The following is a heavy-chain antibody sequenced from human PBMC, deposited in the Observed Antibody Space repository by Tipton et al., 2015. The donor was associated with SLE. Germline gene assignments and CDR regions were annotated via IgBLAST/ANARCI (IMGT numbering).Heavy chain of an antibody. J-gene: IGHJ2*01. V-gene: IGHV4-39*07. CDR1: GGSISSSSYY. CDR2: IYYSGST. Sequence: TLSLTCTVSGGSISSSSYYWGWIRQPPGKGLEWIGSIYYSGSTYYNPSLKSRVTISVDTSKNQFSLKLSSVTAADTAVYYCASTPVTHLFTTRWYFDLWGRGTLVTVSS. CDR3: ASTPVTHLFTTRWYFDL. D-gene: IGHD3-22*01.